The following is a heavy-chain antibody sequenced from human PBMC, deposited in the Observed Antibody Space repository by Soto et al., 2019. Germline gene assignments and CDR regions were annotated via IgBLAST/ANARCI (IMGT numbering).Heavy chain of an antibody. D-gene: IGHD6-13*01. CDR3: ARAGGYSRTTPNPRAYDMDV. CDR1: GGSISSSSYY. J-gene: IGHJ6*02. Sequence: PSETLSLTCTVSGGSISSSSYYWGWIRQPPGKGLEWIGSIYYGGSTYYNPSLKSRVTISVDTSKNQFSLKLSSVTAADTAVYYCARAGGYSRTTPNPRAYDMDVWGQGTTVT. CDR2: IYYGGST. V-gene: IGHV4-39*01.